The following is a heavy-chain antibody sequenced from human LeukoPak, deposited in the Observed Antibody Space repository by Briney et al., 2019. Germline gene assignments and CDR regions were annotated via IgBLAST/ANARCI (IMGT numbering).Heavy chain of an antibody. CDR1: GGSFSGYY. D-gene: IGHD1-7*01. J-gene: IGHJ4*02. Sequence: SETLSLTCAVYGGSFSGYYWSWIRQPPGKGLEWIGEINHSGSTNYNPSLKSRVTISVDTSKNQFSLKLSSVTAADTAVYYCARDLGAASRYNWNYAFDYWGQGTLVTVSS. V-gene: IGHV4-34*01. CDR3: ARDLGAASRYNWNYAFDY. CDR2: INHSGST.